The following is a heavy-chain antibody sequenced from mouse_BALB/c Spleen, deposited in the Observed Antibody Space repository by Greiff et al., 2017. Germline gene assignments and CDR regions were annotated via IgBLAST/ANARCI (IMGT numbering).Heavy chain of an antibody. V-gene: IGHV1-7*01. CDR3: ARPMITTDFDY. Sequence: VQLQQSGAELAKPGASVKMSCKASGYTFTSYWMHWVKQRPGQGLEWIGYINPSTGYTEYNQKFKDKATLTADKSSSTAYMQLSSLTSEDSAVYYCARPMITTDFDYWGQGTTLTVSS. CDR1: GYTFTSYW. J-gene: IGHJ2*01. CDR2: INPSTGYT. D-gene: IGHD2-4*01.